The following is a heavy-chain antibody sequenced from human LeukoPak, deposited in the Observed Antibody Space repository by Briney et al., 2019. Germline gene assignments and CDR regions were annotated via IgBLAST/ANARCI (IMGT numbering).Heavy chain of an antibody. CDR3: AKASYYDSSGYYKLYYYYGMDV. J-gene: IGHJ6*02. V-gene: IGHV3-23*01. CDR1: GFTFSSYA. D-gene: IGHD3-22*01. CDR2: ISGSGGST. Sequence: GGSLRLSCAASGFTFSSYAMSWVRQAPGKGLEWVSAISGSGGSTYYADSVKGRYTISRDNSKNTLYLQINSLRAEDTAVYYCAKASYYDSSGYYKLYYYYGMDVWGQGTTVTVSS.